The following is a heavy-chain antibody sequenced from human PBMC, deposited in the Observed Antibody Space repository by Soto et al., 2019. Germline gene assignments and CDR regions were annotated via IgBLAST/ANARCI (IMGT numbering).Heavy chain of an antibody. CDR3: ATGGYNWNDFGQ. D-gene: IGHD1-20*01. J-gene: IGHJ4*02. CDR2: MSPTSGNT. Sequence: ASVKVSCKASGFRFTSYDINWVRQATGQGLEWMGWMSPTSGNTAYAQRFQGRVTMTRNTSISTAYMQLSSLSFDDTAVYYCATGGYNWNDFGQWGQGTLVTVSS. V-gene: IGHV1-8*01. CDR1: GFRFTSYD.